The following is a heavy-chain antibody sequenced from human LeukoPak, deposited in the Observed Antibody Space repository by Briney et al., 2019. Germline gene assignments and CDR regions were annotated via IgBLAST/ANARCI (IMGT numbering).Heavy chain of an antibody. CDR1: GDSISSGYY. CDR2: IYHSGST. J-gene: IGHJ3*02. CDR3: ASTRELRDPFDI. V-gene: IGHV4-38-2*02. Sequence: SETLSLTCTDSGDSISSGYYWGWVRQPPGKGLEWVGSIYHSGSTYYNPSLKSRVTISVDTSKNQFSLKLSSVTAADTAVYYCASTRELRDPFDIWGQGTMVTVSS. D-gene: IGHD1-26*01.